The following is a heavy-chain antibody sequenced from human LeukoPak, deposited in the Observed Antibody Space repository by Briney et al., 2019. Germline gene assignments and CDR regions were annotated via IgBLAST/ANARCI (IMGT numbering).Heavy chain of an antibody. CDR2: IYYSGTT. CDR3: ARTPSVYCSGGNCYPGHFDY. V-gene: IGHV4-39*07. D-gene: IGHD2-15*01. Sequence: SSETLSLTCSVSGGSISSSSYYWGWIRQPPGKGLEWLGTIYYSGTTYYNPSLKSRVTMSVDTSKNQFSLKLTSVTAADTAVYYCARTPSVYCSGGNCYPGHFDYWGQGTLVTVSS. J-gene: IGHJ4*02. CDR1: GGSISSSSYY.